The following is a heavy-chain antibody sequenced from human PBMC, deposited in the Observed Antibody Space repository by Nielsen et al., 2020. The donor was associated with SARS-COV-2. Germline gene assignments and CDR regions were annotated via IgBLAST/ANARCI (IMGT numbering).Heavy chain of an antibody. V-gene: IGHV3-13*01. CDR3: AKPGSDAFDI. CDR2: IGTAGDT. Sequence: GESLKISCAASGFTFSSYDMHWVRQATGKGLEWVSAIGTAGDTYYPGSVKGRFTISRENAKNSLYLQMNSLRAGDTAVYYCAKPGSDAFDIWGQGTMVTVSS. J-gene: IGHJ3*02. CDR1: GFTFSSYD. D-gene: IGHD6-25*01.